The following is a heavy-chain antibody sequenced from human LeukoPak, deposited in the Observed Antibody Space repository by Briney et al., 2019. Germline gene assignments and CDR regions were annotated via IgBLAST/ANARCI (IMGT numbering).Heavy chain of an antibody. CDR2: ISAYNGHT. CDR1: GYTFTSYD. Sequence: GASVKVSCKASGYTFTSYDINWVRQAPGQGLEWMGWISAYNGHTNYALKFQGRVTMTTDTSTSTAYMELRSLKSDDTAVYYCATTGTADGTCIFNYWGQGTLVTVS. CDR3: ATTGTADGTCIFNY. J-gene: IGHJ4*02. V-gene: IGHV1-18*01. D-gene: IGHD1-1*01.